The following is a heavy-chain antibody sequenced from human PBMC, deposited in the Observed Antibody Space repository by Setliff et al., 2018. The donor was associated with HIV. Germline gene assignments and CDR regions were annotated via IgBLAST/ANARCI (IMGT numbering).Heavy chain of an antibody. CDR1: GFTFSYYG. Sequence: PGGSLRLSCAASGFTFSYYGMYWVRQALGKGLEWVALIYNDGSKKYYADSVKGRFTISRDNSKNTLYLQMNSLSAEDTALYYCANLIGEADTPYWGQGTLVTVSS. J-gene: IGHJ4*02. CDR3: ANLIGEADTPY. CDR2: IYNDGSKK. D-gene: IGHD6-13*01. V-gene: IGHV3-33*06.